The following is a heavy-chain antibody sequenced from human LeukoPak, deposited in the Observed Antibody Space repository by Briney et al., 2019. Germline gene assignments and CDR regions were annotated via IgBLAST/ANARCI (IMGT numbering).Heavy chain of an antibody. V-gene: IGHV3-9*01. CDR3: AKAMGSRSGYAIDY. CDR1: GFTFDDYA. J-gene: IGHJ4*02. D-gene: IGHD5-12*01. Sequence: GGSLRLSCAASGFTFDDYAMHWARQAPGKGLEWVSGISWNSGSIGCADSVKGRFTISRDNAKNSLYLQMNSLRAEDTALYYCAKAMGSRSGYAIDYWGQGTLVTVSS. CDR2: ISWNSGSI.